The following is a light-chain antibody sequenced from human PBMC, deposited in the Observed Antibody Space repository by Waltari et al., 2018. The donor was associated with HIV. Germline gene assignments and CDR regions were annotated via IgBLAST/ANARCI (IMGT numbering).Light chain of an antibody. CDR2: EDD. Sequence: FMLTQPRSVSESPGKTVTISCTRSSGSIGSNYVQWYQQRPGSSTTTVISEDDQRPAGVPGRFSGSIDRSSNSASLTISGLMTEDEADYYCQSYDSNTRIFGTGTKVTVL. CDR1: SGSIGSNY. J-gene: IGLJ1*01. CDR3: QSYDSNTRI. V-gene: IGLV6-57*01.